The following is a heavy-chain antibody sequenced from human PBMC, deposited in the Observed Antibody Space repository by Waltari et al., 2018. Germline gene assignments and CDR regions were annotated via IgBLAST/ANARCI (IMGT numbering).Heavy chain of an antibody. J-gene: IGHJ5*01. CDR2: IRNSGGNT. D-gene: IGHD2-15*01. CDR1: GFSFSNYD. Sequence: EEQLLESGGGLVQPGGSLRLSCAASGFSFSNYDMAWVRKAPGKGLEWVSGIRNSGGNTYYGDSVKGRFAISRDNSRNTLHLQMNGLRAEDTAIYYCTSWRVVAGTGWFDSWGQGTLVTVSS. V-gene: IGHV3-23*01. CDR3: TSWRVVAGTGWFDS.